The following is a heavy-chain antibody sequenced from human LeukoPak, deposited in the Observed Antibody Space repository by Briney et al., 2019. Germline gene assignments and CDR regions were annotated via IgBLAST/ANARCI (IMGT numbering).Heavy chain of an antibody. D-gene: IGHD2-15*01. V-gene: IGHV3-72*01. Sequence: GGSLRLSCAASGFTFSDYYVDWVRQAPGKGLEWIGRSKNRAQNYITQYAAFVQGRFTISRDDSKNSPYLQINTLKTEDTAVYYCARDDGGQGDYWGQGTLVTVSS. CDR1: GFTFSDYY. J-gene: IGHJ4*02. CDR2: SKNRAQNYIT. CDR3: ARDDGGQGDY.